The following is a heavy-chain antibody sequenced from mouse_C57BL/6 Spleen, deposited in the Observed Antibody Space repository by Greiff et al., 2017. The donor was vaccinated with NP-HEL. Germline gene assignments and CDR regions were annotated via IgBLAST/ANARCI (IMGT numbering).Heavy chain of an antibody. D-gene: IGHD2-12*01. CDR1: GYTFTGYW. Sequence: QVQLQQSGAELVKPGASVKLSCTASGYTFTGYWMHWVKQRPGRGLEWIGRIDPGSGGTNYTEKFKGKATLTVDKPSSTAYMQLSSLTSEDTAVYYGAREDYNYERGGMDYWGQGTPVTVSA. J-gene: IGHJ4*01. CDR2: IDPGSGGT. CDR3: AREDYNYERGGMDY. V-gene: IGHV1-72*01.